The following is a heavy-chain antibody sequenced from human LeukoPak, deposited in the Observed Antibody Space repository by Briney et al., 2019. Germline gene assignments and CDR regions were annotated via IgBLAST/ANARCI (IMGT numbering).Heavy chain of an antibody. CDR3: ARSLRTMVRGVISWFGP. D-gene: IGHD3-10*01. CDR2: ISAYNGNT. CDR1: GYTFTSYG. Sequence: ASVKVSCKASGYTFTSYGISWVRQAPGQGLEWMGWISAYNGNTNYAQKLQGRVTMTTDTSTSTAYMELRSLRSDDTAVYYCARSLRTMVRGVISWFGPWGQGTLVTVSS. V-gene: IGHV1-18*01. J-gene: IGHJ5*02.